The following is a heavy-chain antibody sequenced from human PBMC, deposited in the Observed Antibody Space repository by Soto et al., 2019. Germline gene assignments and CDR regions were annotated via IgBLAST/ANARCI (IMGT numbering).Heavy chain of an antibody. CDR3: ARHKQQLYAFDI. CDR1: GYSFTSYW. D-gene: IGHD6-13*01. CDR2: IDPSDSYT. J-gene: IGHJ3*02. V-gene: IGHV5-10-1*01. Sequence: PGESLKISCKGSGYSFTSYWISWVRQMPGKGLEWMGRIDPSDSYTNYSPSFQGHVTISADKSISTAYLQWSSLKASDTATYYCARHKQQLYAFDIWGQGTMVTVSS.